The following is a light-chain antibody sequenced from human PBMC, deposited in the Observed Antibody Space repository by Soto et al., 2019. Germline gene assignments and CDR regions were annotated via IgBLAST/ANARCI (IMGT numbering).Light chain of an antibody. CDR3: QQYGNAPPDT. CDR1: QSVSSN. CDR2: GAS. Sequence: ETVMTQSPGTLSVPPRERATLSCRASQSVSSNLAWYQQKPGQAPRRLIFGASSRATGIPDRFSGSGSGTDFTLTISRLEPEDFAVYYCQQYGNAPPDTCGQGTR. J-gene: IGKJ5*01. V-gene: IGKV3-20*01.